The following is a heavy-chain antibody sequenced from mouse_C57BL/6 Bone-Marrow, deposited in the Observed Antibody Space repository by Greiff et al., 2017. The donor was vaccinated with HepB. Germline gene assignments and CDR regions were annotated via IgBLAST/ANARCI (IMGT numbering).Heavy chain of an antibody. CDR1: GYTFTSYG. Sequence: QVQLQQSGAELARPGASVKLSCKASGYTFTSYGISWVKQRTGQGLEWIGEIYPRSGNTYYNEKFKGKATLTADKSSSTAYMELRSLTSEDSAVYVCARKRYPVATVVATNDYWGQGTTLTVSS. V-gene: IGHV1-81*01. D-gene: IGHD1-1*01. J-gene: IGHJ2*01. CDR2: IYPRSGNT. CDR3: ARKRYPVATVVATNDY.